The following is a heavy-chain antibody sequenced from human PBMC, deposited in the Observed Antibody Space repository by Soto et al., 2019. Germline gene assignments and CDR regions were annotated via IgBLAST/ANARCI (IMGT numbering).Heavy chain of an antibody. V-gene: IGHV3-48*02. D-gene: IGHD6-6*01. CDR3: VRGVPADQTYFSYGMDV. J-gene: IGHJ6*02. Sequence: EVQLVESGGGLVQPGGSLRLSCAASGFTFSSYSMNWVRQAPGKGLQWISYISSSSNAIYHADSVKGRFTISRDYAKNPLYLQMTSPTDEDTAVYCCVRGVPADQTYFSYGMDVWGQGTTVTVSS. CDR1: GFTFSSYS. CDR2: ISSSSNAI.